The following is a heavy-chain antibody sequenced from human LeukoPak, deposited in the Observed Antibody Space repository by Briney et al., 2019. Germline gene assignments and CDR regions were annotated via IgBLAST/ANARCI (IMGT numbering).Heavy chain of an antibody. J-gene: IGHJ4*02. CDR2: IIPIFGTA. CDR1: GGTFSSYA. V-gene: IGHV1-69*05. D-gene: IGHD6-13*01. Sequence: GASVKVSCKASGGTFSSYAISWVRQAPGQGLEWMGGIIPIFGTANYAQKFQGRVTITTDESTSTAYMELSSLRSEDTAVYYCARDHGLAYSSHYFDYWGQGTLVTVS. CDR3: ARDHGLAYSSHYFDY.